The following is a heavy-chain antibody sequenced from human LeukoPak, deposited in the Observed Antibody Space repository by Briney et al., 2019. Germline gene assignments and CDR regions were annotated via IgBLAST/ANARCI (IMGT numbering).Heavy chain of an antibody. V-gene: IGHV4-39*01. J-gene: IGHJ3*02. Sequence: SETLSLTCTVSGGSISSSSYYWGWVRQPPGKGLEWLGSIYYSGSTYYNPSLKSRVTISVDTSKNQFSLKLSSVTAADTAVYYCARRYYYDSSGHRDAFDIWGQGTMVTVSS. CDR2: IYYSGST. CDR1: GGSISSSSYY. D-gene: IGHD3-22*01. CDR3: ARRYYYDSSGHRDAFDI.